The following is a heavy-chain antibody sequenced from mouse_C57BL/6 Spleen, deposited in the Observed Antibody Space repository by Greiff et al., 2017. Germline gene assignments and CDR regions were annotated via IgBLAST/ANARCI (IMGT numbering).Heavy chain of an antibody. D-gene: IGHD1-1*01. CDR3: ARDHGSFPYYFDY. CDR1: GYAFTNYL. CDR2: INPGSGGT. Sequence: VQLQESGAELVRPGTSVKVSCKASGYAFTNYLIEWVKQRPGQGLEWIGVINPGSGGTNYNEKFKGKATLTADKSSSTAYMQLSSLTSEDSAVYFCARDHGSFPYYFDYWGQGTTLTVSS. J-gene: IGHJ2*01. V-gene: IGHV1-54*01.